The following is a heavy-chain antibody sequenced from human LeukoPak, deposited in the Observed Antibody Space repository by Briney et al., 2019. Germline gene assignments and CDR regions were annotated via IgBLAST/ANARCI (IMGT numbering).Heavy chain of an antibody. V-gene: IGHV3-23*01. CDR2: ISGSGGST. CDR1: GFTFSSYG. Sequence: AGGSLRLSCAASGFTFSSYGMSWVRQAPGKGLEWVSAISGSGGSTYYADSVKGRFTISRDNSKNTLYLQMNSLRAEDTAVYYCARDSFIGGDSSGFDYWGQGTLVTVSS. J-gene: IGHJ4*02. D-gene: IGHD3-22*01. CDR3: ARDSFIGGDSSGFDY.